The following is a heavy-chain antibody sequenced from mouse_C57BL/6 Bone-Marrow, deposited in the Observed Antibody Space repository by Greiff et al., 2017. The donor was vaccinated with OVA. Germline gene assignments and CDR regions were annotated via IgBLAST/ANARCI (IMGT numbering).Heavy chain of an antibody. CDR3: ARHGVYYFDY. J-gene: IGHJ2*01. Sequence: VMLVESGAELVRPGASVKLSCKASGYTFTDYYINWVKQRPGQGLEWIARIYPGSGNTYYNETFKGKATLTAEKSSSTAYMQLSSLTSEDSAVYFCARHGVYYFDYWGQGTTLTVSS. CDR1: GYTFTDYY. CDR2: IYPGSGNT. V-gene: IGHV1-76*01.